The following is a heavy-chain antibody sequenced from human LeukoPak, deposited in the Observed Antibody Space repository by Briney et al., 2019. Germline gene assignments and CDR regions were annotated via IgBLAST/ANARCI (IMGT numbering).Heavy chain of an antibody. Sequence: SETLSLTCAVYGGSFSGYYWSWIRQPPGKGLEWIGEINHSGSTNYNPSLKSRVTISVDTSKNQFSLKLSSVTAADTAAYYCASQIDSSGYYADYWGQGTLVTVSS. CDR3: ASQIDSSGYYADY. J-gene: IGHJ4*02. CDR1: GGSFSGYY. V-gene: IGHV4-34*01. CDR2: INHSGST. D-gene: IGHD3-22*01.